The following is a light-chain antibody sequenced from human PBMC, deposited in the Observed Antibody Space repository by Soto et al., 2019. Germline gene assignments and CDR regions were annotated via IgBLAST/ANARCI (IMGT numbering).Light chain of an antibody. CDR3: AAWDDSLYGRV. J-gene: IGLJ1*01. CDR2: SNN. CDR1: RSNIGSNP. Sequence: QSVLTQPPSASGTPGQRVTIFCSGSRSNIGSNPVNWYQQLPGTAPKLLIDSNNQRPSGVPDRFSGSRSGTSASLAISGLQSEDEADYYCAAWDDSLYGRVFGTGTKLTVL. V-gene: IGLV1-44*01.